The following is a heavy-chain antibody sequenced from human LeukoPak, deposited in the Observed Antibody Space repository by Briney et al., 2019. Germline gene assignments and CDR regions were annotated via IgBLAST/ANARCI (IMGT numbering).Heavy chain of an antibody. V-gene: IGHV5-51*01. CDR1: GFSFPSYW. Sequence: GESLKISCKTSGFSFPSYWIGWVRQMPGKGLEWMGVISPGDSDVRYSPSFQGRVTISADRSVRTAYLQWSSLEASDTGIYYCVRDAGEGFCIEDTCYWDAFDSWGQGTMVTVSS. J-gene: IGHJ3*02. CDR2: ISPGDSDV. CDR3: VRDAGEGFCIEDTCYWDAFDS. D-gene: IGHD2-21*02.